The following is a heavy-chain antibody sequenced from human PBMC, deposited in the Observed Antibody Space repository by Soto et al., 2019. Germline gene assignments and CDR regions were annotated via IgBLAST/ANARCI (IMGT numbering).Heavy chain of an antibody. V-gene: IGHV3-11*06. J-gene: IGHJ6*02. Sequence: GGSLRLSCVASGFTFTVYYMTRIRQAPGKGLEWDSDIRRISGHTNYADSVKGRFTIPRDNAESSLYLQMNSLRAEDTAVYYCARLVDCIDGEGSYGMDVWGQGTTVTVSS. D-gene: IGHD2-8*01. CDR2: IRRISGHT. CDR1: GFTFTVYY. CDR3: ARLVDCIDGEGSYGMDV.